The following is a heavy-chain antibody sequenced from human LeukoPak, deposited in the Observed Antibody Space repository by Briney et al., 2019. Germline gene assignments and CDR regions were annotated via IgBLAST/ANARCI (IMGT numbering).Heavy chain of an antibody. D-gene: IGHD2-15*01. CDR2: INHSGST. J-gene: IGHJ6*03. V-gene: IGHV4-34*01. Sequence: PSETLSLTCSVSGGSISTGYNYWSWIRQPPGKGLEWIGEINHSGSTNYNPSLKSRVTISVDTSKNQFSLKLSSVTAADTAVYYCARAALGYYYMDVWGKGTTVTVSS. CDR1: GGSISTGYNY. CDR3: ARAALGYYYMDV.